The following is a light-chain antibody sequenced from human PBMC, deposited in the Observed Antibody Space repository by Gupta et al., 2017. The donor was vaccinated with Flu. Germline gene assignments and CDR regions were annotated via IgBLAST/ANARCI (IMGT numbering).Light chain of an antibody. Sequence: PGERATLSCRASQSVGAYLGWYRQKPGQAPRLLIYDTFNRATGIPARFSGSGSGTDFTLTFSSLEPEDSAVYYCQQRYYWPLTFGGGTKVEIK. V-gene: IGKV3-11*01. CDR3: QQRYYWPLT. CDR2: DTF. J-gene: IGKJ4*01. CDR1: QSVGAY.